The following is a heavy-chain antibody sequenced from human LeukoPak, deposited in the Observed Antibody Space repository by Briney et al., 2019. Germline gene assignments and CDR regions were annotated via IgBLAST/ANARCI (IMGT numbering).Heavy chain of an antibody. CDR3: ARSRGVVRATWEN. Sequence: PSETLSLTCAVYGGSFSGYYWSWIRQPPGKGLEWIGEINHSGSTNYNPSLKSRVTISVDTSKNQFSLKLSSVTAADTAVYYCARSRGVVRATWENWGQGTLVTVSS. J-gene: IGHJ4*02. V-gene: IGHV4-34*01. CDR1: GGSFSGYY. CDR2: INHSGST. D-gene: IGHD1-26*01.